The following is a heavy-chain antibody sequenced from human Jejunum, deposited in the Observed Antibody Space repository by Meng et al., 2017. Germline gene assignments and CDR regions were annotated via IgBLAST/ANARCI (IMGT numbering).Heavy chain of an antibody. CDR2: IYHSGST. V-gene: IGHV4-4*02. CDR1: GGSIGSDNW. J-gene: IGHJ4*02. Sequence: QVQVQESGPGLVKPSGTLFLTCAVSGGSIGSDNWWNWVRQPPGKGLEWIGEIYHSGSTNYNPSLKSRVTILVDKSKNQFSLKLTSVTAADTAVYYCASGQLVMGFDSWGQGTLVTVSS. D-gene: IGHD6-6*01. CDR3: ASGQLVMGFDS.